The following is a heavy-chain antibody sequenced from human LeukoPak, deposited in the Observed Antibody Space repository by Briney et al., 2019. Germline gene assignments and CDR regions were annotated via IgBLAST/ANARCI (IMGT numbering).Heavy chain of an antibody. CDR1: GGSTSSYY. Sequence: SETLSLTCTVSGGSTSSYYWSWVRQPAGKGLEWIGRIYTIVSTNYNPSLKSRVTMSVDTSKNQYSLMMSSVTAADTAVYYCARDRRNYDYVGGSYRYFDYWGQGTLVTVSS. CDR3: ARDRRNYDYVGGSYRYFDY. D-gene: IGHD3-16*02. J-gene: IGHJ4*02. CDR2: IYTIVST. V-gene: IGHV4-4*07.